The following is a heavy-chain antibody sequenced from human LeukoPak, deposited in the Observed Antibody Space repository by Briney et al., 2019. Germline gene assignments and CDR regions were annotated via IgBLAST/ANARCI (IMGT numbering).Heavy chain of an antibody. D-gene: IGHD6-13*01. CDR3: AKDRYSSSWYGTNDY. V-gene: IGHV3-23*01. CDR2: ISGSGGST. CDR1: GFTFSSYA. J-gene: IGHJ4*02. Sequence: GGSLRLSCAASGFTFSSYAMSWVRQAPGKGLEWVSAISGSGGSTYYVDSVKGRFTISRDNSKNTLYLQMNSLRAEDTAVYYCAKDRYSSSWYGTNDYWGRGTLVTVSS.